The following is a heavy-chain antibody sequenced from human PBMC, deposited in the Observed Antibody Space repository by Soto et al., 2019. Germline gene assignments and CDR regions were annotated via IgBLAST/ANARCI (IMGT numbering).Heavy chain of an antibody. V-gene: IGHV1-69*01. J-gene: IGHJ3*02. Sequence: SVKVSCKASGSTFTSYAMHWVRQAPGQRLQWTGGXLPIFXKANYAPKLQGXVTITADXSTSTAYMQPSSLRYEDKDVYYCARNYLEHAFGIWGKGTMVTV. D-gene: IGHD3-10*01. CDR1: GSTFTSYA. CDR3: ARNYLEHAFGI. CDR2: XLPIFXKA.